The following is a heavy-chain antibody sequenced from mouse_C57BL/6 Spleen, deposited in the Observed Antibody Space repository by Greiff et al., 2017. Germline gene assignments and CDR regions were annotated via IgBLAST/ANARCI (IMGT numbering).Heavy chain of an antibody. Sequence: QVQLKQSGAELVKPGASVKMSCKASGYTFTSYWITWVKPRPGQGLEWIGDIYPGSGSTNYNEKFKSKATLTVDTSSSTAYMQLSSLTSEDSAVYYCARKVRWAMDYWGQGTSVTVSS. V-gene: IGHV1-55*01. CDR1: GYTFTSYW. CDR2: IYPGSGST. CDR3: ARKVRWAMDY. D-gene: IGHD2-14*01. J-gene: IGHJ4*01.